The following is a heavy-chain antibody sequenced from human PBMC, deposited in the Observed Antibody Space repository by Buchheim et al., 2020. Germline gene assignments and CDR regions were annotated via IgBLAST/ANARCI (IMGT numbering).Heavy chain of an antibody. CDR3: ASSYSLVSSFDY. Sequence: EVQLVESGGGLVRPGGSLRLSCAASGFTFDSYTMNWVRQAPGKGLEWVSSIRTTVDSMYYADSVEGRFSISRDNAKKSLFLQMNSLRAEDTAVYYCASSYSLVSSFDYWGQGTL. CDR1: GFTFDSYT. D-gene: IGHD6-13*01. J-gene: IGHJ4*02. V-gene: IGHV3-21*01. CDR2: IRTTVDSM.